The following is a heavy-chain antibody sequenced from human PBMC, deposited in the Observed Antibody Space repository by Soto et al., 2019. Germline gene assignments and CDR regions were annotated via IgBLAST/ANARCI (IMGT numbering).Heavy chain of an antibody. CDR1: GFLFTDYY. J-gene: IGHJ4*02. D-gene: IGHD2-8*01. CDR3: ARDLRFSSTNYFDF. V-gene: IGHV3-11*06. CDR2: IDGSSDYT. Sequence: QVQLVESGGGLVKPGGSLRLSCTASGFLFTDYYMSWIRQPPGKGLEWLAYIDGSSDYTNSADSVKGRFTISRDNAKNSVFIQMNNLRADDTAVYYCARDLRFSSTNYFDFWGRGTLVTVSS.